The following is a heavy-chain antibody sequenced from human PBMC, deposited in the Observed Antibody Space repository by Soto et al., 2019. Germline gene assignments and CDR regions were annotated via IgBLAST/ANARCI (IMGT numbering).Heavy chain of an antibody. CDR1: GFSLSTSGVG. V-gene: IGHV2-5*02. D-gene: IGHD2-2*01. Sequence: PTLVNPTQTLTLTCTFSGFSLSTSGVGVGWFRQPPGTALEWLALIYWDDDKRYSPSLKSRLTITKDTSRNKVVLTMTNVDPVDTATYYCAHRRWDCSSTSCYSHFDYWGQGTLVTVSS. J-gene: IGHJ4*02. CDR2: IYWDDDK. CDR3: AHRRWDCSSTSCYSHFDY.